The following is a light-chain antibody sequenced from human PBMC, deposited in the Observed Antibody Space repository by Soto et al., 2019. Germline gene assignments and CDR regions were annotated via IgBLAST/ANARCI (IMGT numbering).Light chain of an antibody. CDR2: GAS. J-gene: IGKJ5*01. V-gene: IGKV3-15*01. Sequence: EIVLTQSPGTLSLSPGERATLSCRASQSVSSNLAWYQQKPGQAPRLLIYGASTRATGIPARFSGSGSGTEFTLTISSLQSEDFAVCYCQQYNNWPPITFGQGTRLEI. CDR1: QSVSSN. CDR3: QQYNNWPPIT.